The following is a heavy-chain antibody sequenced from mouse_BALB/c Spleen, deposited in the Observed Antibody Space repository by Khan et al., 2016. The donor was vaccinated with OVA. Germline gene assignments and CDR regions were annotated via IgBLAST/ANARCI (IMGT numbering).Heavy chain of an antibody. CDR2: VSTGGGYT. CDR1: GFTFSTYG. J-gene: IGHJ3*01. Sequence: EVNVVESGGDLVKPGGSLKLSCAASGFTFSTYGMSWVRQTPDKRLEWVATVSTGGGYTYYPDSVKGRFTIPRDNAKNTLYLQMSGLKSEDTAMFYCTRLAYYYDSEGFAYWGQGTLVTVSA. CDR3: TRLAYYYDSEGFAY. D-gene: IGHD1-1*01. V-gene: IGHV5-6*01.